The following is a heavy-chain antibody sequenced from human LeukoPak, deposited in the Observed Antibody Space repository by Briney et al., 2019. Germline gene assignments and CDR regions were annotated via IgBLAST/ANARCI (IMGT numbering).Heavy chain of an antibody. J-gene: IGHJ4*02. V-gene: IGHV4-39*01. CDR3: VSPRGFSYGYFDY. CDR1: GGSISSSSAY. D-gene: IGHD5-18*01. CDR2: IYYSKNT. Sequence: SETLSLTCTVSGGSISSSSAYWGWIRQPPGKGLEWIGSIYYSKNTYYNPSLKSRVTISADTSKNQVSLTLGSVSATDTAVYYCVSPRGFSYGYFDYWGQGTLVTVSS.